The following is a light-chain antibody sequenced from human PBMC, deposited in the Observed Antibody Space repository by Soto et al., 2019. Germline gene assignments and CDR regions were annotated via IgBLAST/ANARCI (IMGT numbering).Light chain of an antibody. J-gene: IGLJ1*01. CDR2: DVS. CDR3: SSYTRSSTPYV. Sequence: QSALTQTDSVSGSPGQSITISCTGTSSDVGGYNYVSWYQQHPGKAPKLMMYDVSYRSSRVSNRFSGSKSGSTASLTISGLQAEDEADSYCSSYTRSSTPYVFGTGTKLTV. V-gene: IGLV2-14*01. CDR1: SSDVGGYNY.